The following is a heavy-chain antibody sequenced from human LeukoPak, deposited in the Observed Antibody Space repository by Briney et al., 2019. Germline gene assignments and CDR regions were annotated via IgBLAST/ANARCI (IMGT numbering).Heavy chain of an antibody. J-gene: IGHJ4*02. Sequence: GGSLRLSCAASGFSFSNYVMCWVRHAPGKGLEWVSGISGSGGSTFYAYSVNGRFTISRDNSKNTLYLEMNSLRAEDTALFYCAKSGDQVTVTKLDYWGQGTLVTVSS. CDR1: GFSFSNYV. CDR3: AKSGDQVTVTKLDY. CDR2: ISGSGGST. D-gene: IGHD4-17*01. V-gene: IGHV3-23*01.